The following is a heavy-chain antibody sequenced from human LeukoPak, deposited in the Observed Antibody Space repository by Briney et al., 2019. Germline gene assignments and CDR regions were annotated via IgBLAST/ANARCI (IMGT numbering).Heavy chain of an antibody. J-gene: IGHJ2*01. CDR3: ARDDYGDYWYFAL. CDR2: ISPYNGNT. Sequence: ASVKVPCKASRYFFMSSGFTWVRQAPGQGLEWMGWISPYNGNTNYAQKFQGRVTMTTDKSSTTVYMELRSLRSDDTAVYFCARDDYGDYWYFALWSRGGLVTVSS. CDR1: RYFFMSSG. D-gene: IGHD4/OR15-4a*01. V-gene: IGHV1-18*01.